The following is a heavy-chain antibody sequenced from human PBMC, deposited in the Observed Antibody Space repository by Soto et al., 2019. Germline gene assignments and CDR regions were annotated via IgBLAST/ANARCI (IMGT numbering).Heavy chain of an antibody. D-gene: IGHD3-3*01. CDR1: GYTFTSYD. Sequence: QVQLVQSGAEVKKPGASVKVSCKASGYTFTSYDINWVRQATGQGLEWMGWMNPNSGNTGYAQKFQGRVTMTRTTSISTAYMELSSLRSEDTAVYYCARGRYYDFWSGPNWFDPWGQGTLVTVSS. CDR3: ARGRYYDFWSGPNWFDP. J-gene: IGHJ5*02. V-gene: IGHV1-8*01. CDR2: MNPNSGNT.